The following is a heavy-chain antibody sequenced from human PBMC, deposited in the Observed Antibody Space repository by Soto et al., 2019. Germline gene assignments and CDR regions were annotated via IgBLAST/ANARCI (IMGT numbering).Heavy chain of an antibody. J-gene: IGHJ4*02. D-gene: IGHD1-26*01. CDR1: NGSISGFY. Sequence: PSETLSLTCSVSNGSISGFYWTWIRQPPGKILEWIGYIHYSGRTDYNPSLTSRATMSVDTSKNQFSLNLKSITDADTAVYYCVRVGVGIGNHFDSWGRGTLVTVSS. CDR3: VRVGVGIGNHFDS. V-gene: IGHV4-59*12. CDR2: IHYSGRT.